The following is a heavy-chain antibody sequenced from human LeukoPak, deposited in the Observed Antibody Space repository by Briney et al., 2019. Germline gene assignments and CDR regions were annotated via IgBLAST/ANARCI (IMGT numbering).Heavy chain of an antibody. CDR2: IYTSGST. CDR3: ARGQREYSSSSFDP. V-gene: IGHV4-61*02. J-gene: IGHJ5*02. Sequence: SETLSLTCTVSGGSISSGSYYWSWIRQPAGKGLEWIGRIYTSGSTNYNPSLKSRVTISVDTSKNQFSLKLSSVTAADTAVYYCARGQREYSSSSFDPWGQGTLVTVSS. D-gene: IGHD6-13*01. CDR1: GGSISSGSYY.